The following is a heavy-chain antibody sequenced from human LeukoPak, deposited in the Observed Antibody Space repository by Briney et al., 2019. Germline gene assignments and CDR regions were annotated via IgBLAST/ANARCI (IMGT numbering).Heavy chain of an antibody. D-gene: IGHD6-19*01. Sequence: SGPALMKPTQTLTLTCTFSGFSLSTSGMCVSWIRQPPGKALEWLARIDWDDDKYYSTSLKTRLTISKDTSKNQVVLTMTNMDPVDTATYYCARMIAVAGIGYYYYYMDVWGKGTTVTVSS. CDR3: ARMIAVAGIGYYYYYMDV. CDR2: IDWDDDK. J-gene: IGHJ6*03. CDR1: GFSLSTSGMC. V-gene: IGHV2-70*11.